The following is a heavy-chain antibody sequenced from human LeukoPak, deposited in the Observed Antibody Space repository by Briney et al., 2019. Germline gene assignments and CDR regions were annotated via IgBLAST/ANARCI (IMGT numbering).Heavy chain of an antibody. J-gene: IGHJ4*02. Sequence: ASVKGSCKASGYTFTKYDMNWVRQAPGQGLEWMGIINPSGGSTRYAQKFQGRVAMTRDTSTSTLYMELNSLRSEDTAVYYCAREDVDADSMDYWGQGTLVTVSS. CDR2: INPSGGST. CDR3: AREDVDADSMDY. D-gene: IGHD5-18*01. V-gene: IGHV1-46*01. CDR1: GYTFTKYD.